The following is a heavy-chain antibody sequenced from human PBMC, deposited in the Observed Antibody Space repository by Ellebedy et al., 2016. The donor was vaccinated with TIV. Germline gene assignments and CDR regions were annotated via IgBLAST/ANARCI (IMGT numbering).Heavy chain of an antibody. CDR2: MYTDGGT. V-gene: IGHV3-66*01. CDR3: ARDPRGGGDYGDNWFDP. D-gene: IGHD4-17*01. J-gene: IGHJ5*02. Sequence: GESLKISCAASGFTVSDYFMNWVRQAPGKGLEWVSVMYTDGGTNYTDSVNGSFTLSRDNSKNPLYLQMSSLRAEDTAVDYCARDPRGGGDYGDNWFDPWGQGTLVTVSS. CDR1: GFTVSDYF.